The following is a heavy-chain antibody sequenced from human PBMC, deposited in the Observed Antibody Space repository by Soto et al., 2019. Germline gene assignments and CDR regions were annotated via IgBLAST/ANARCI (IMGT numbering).Heavy chain of an antibody. CDR2: IYYSGCT. CDR3: ARVLPFLSSAYFDY. V-gene: IGHV4-61*01. D-gene: IGHD3-10*01. J-gene: IGHJ4*02. Sequence: SETLSLTFTVSGGSVSSGSYYWSWIRQPPGKGLEWIGYIYYSGCTNYNPSLKGRVTISVDTSKNQFSLKLSSVTAADTAVYYCARVLPFLSSAYFDYWRQGTLVTVSS. CDR1: GGSVSSGSYY.